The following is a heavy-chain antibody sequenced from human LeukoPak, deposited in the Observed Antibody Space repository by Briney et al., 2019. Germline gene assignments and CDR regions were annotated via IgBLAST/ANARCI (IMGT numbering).Heavy chain of an antibody. CDR3: ARDLADWSSDNWFDP. D-gene: IGHD3-9*01. CDR2: IKQDGSRS. V-gene: IGHV3-7*01. J-gene: IGHJ5*02. CDR1: GFTFSRYW. Sequence: GESLRLSCAASGFTFSRYWMAWVRQAPGKGLEWVANIKQDGSRSHYLDSAEGRFTISRDNTKSSLYLHMNSLRAEDTAVYYCARDLADWSSDNWFDPWGQGTLVTVSS.